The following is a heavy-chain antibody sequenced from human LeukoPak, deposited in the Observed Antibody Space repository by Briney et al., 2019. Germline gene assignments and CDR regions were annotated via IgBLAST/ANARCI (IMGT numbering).Heavy chain of an antibody. CDR3: ARDGNAMVRGYAFEI. Sequence: SQTLSLTCNVSGDSISSGDYDWSWIRQPPGKGLEWIGYIYSSGSTYYNPSLKSRVTISVDTSKNQFSLKLSSVTAADTAVYYCARDGNAMVRGYAFEIWGQGTMVTVSS. CDR1: GDSISSGDYD. J-gene: IGHJ3*02. D-gene: IGHD3-10*01. V-gene: IGHV4-30-4*01. CDR2: IYSSGST.